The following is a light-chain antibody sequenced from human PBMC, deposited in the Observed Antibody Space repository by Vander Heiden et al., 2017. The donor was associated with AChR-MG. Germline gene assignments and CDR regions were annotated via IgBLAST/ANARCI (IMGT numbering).Light chain of an antibody. Sequence: QSALTQPPSASGSPGPPVTNPCTGTSSDIGRYNYVSWLQQHPGNAPKLVIYDVSHRPAGVSNRFSGSKSGNTASLTISGLQAEDETDYYCSSYTSSSTVVFGGGTKLTVL. CDR2: DVS. V-gene: IGLV2-14*03. J-gene: IGLJ2*01. CDR1: SSDIGRYNY. CDR3: SSYTSSSTVV.